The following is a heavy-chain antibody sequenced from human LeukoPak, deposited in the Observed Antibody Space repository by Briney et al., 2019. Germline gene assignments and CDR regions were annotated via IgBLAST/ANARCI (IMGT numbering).Heavy chain of an antibody. CDR1: GFTFSSYA. D-gene: IGHD1-14*01. CDR2: ISYDGSNK. J-gene: IGHJ1*01. CDR3: ARGNQWDVAEYFQH. Sequence: PGGSLRLSCAASGFTFSSYAMHWVRQAPGKGLEWVAVISYDGSNKYYADSVKGRFTISRDNSKNTLYLQMNSLRAEDTAVYYCARGNQWDVAEYFQHWGQGTLVTVSS. V-gene: IGHV3-30-3*01.